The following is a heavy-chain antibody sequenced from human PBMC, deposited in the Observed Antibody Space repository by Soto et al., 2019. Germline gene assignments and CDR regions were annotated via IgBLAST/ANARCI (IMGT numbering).Heavy chain of an antibody. J-gene: IGHJ4*02. V-gene: IGHV3-15*07. CDR2: IKSKTDGGTT. CDR3: TTNQGYDYVWGSYLRMGLDY. CDR1: GFTFSNAW. Sequence: EVQLVESGGGLVKPGGSLRLSCAASGFTFSNAWMNWVRQAPGKGLEWVGRIKSKTDGGTTDYAAPVKGRFTISRDDSXXTXYXRMNSLKTEDTAVDYCTTNQGYDYVWGSYLRMGLDYWGQGTLVTVSS. D-gene: IGHD3-16*02.